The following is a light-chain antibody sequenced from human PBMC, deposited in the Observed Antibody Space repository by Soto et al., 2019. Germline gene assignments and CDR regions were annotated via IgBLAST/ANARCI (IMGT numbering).Light chain of an antibody. CDR2: DST. V-gene: IGKV3D-15*01. J-gene: IGKJ1*01. CDR3: QHSGDFRWT. CDR1: QSIHTS. Sequence: EIVMTQSPATLSVSPGGRATLSCRASQSIHTSLAWYQQKSGKPPRLVIYDSTLRANGVPDRFGGSRFGTDFTLTISRLEPEDFAVYYCQHSGDFRWTFGQGTKVDIK.